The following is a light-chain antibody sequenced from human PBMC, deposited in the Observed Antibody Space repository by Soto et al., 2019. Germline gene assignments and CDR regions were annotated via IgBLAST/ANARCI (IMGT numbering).Light chain of an antibody. CDR1: SRDVGGYNY. CDR3: SSYAGSSNVV. V-gene: IGLV2-8*01. J-gene: IGLJ2*01. Sequence: QSALTQPPSASGSPGQSVTISCTGTSRDVGGYNYVSWYQQHPGKAPKLMIYEVTKRPSGVPDRFSGSKSGNTASLTVSGLQAEDGADYYCSSYAGSSNVVFGGGPKLTVL. CDR2: EVT.